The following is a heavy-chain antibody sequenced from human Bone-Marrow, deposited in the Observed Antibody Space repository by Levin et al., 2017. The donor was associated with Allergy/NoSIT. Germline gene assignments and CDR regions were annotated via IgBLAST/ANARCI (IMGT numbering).Heavy chain of an antibody. CDR2: INHSGST. CDR3: AESGLQGDY. Sequence: SQTLSLTCAVYGGSFSGYYWSWIRQPPGKGLEWIGEINHSGSTNYNPSLKSRVTISVDTSKNQFSLKLSSVTAADTAVYYCAESGLQGDYWGQGTLVTVSS. CDR1: GGSFSGYY. D-gene: IGHD4-11*01. J-gene: IGHJ4*02. V-gene: IGHV4-34*01.